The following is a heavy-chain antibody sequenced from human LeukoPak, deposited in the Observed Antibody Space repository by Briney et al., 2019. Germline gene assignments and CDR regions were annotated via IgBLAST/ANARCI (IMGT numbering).Heavy chain of an antibody. CDR2: ISAYNGNT. CDR3: ARVVEMATNLDY. CDR1: GYTFTSYG. Sequence: ASVKVSCKASGYTFTSYGISWVRQAPGQGLEWMGWISAYNGNTNYAQKLQGRVTMTTDTSTSTAYMELRSLRSDGTAVYYCARVVEMATNLDYWGQGTLVTVSS. J-gene: IGHJ4*02. D-gene: IGHD5-24*01. V-gene: IGHV1-18*01.